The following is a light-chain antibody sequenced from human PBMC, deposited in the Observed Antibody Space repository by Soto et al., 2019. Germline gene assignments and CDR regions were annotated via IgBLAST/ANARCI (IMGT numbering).Light chain of an antibody. J-gene: IGKJ3*01. CDR2: GAS. Sequence: EIVLTQSPGTLSLSPGERATLSCRASQSVSSSYLAWYQQKPGQAPRLLIYGASSRATGIPDRFSGSGSGTHFTLTISRLEPEDFAVYYCQPYGSSPFTFGPGTKVDIK. CDR3: QPYGSSPFT. V-gene: IGKV3-20*01. CDR1: QSVSSSY.